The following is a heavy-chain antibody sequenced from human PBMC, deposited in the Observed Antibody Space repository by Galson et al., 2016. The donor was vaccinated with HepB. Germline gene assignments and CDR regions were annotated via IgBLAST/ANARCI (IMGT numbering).Heavy chain of an antibody. CDR1: GFILSNNW. CDR3: SRDFTGERDS. V-gene: IGHV3-74*01. J-gene: IGHJ4*02. Sequence: SLRLSCAASGFILSNNWMHWVRQAPGKGLVWVARVNEDGSHINHADSVRGRFTISRDIAKNTLYLQMNSLRVEDTAVHYCSRDFTGERDSWGQGTLVTVSS. CDR2: VNEDGSHI. D-gene: IGHD7-27*01.